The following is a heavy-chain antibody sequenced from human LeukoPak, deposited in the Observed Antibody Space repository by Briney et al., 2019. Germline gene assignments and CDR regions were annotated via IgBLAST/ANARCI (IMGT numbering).Heavy chain of an antibody. D-gene: IGHD2-8*02. CDR3: ATYRQVLLPFDS. J-gene: IGHJ4*02. Sequence: ASVKVSCKASGYTFTSYYMHWVRQAPGQGLEWMGIINPSSGSTSSAQKFPGRVTRTSDTSTRTVYMELSSLRSEDTPVYYCATYRQVLLPFDSWGQGTLVTVSS. CDR2: INPSSGST. CDR1: GYTFTSYY. V-gene: IGHV1-46*01.